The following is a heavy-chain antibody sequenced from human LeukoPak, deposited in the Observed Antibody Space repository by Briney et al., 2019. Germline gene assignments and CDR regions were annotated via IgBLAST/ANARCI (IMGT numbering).Heavy chain of an antibody. CDR3: ARGDAVRVRDDAFDI. J-gene: IGHJ3*02. V-gene: IGHV1-18*01. CDR2: ISAYNGNT. D-gene: IGHD3-10*01. Sequence: ASVKVSCKASGYTFTSYGISWVRQAPGQGLEWMGWISAYNGNTNYAQKLQGRVTMTTDTSTSTAYMELRSLRSDDTAMYYCARGDAVRVRDDAFDIWGQGTMVTVSS. CDR1: GYTFTSYG.